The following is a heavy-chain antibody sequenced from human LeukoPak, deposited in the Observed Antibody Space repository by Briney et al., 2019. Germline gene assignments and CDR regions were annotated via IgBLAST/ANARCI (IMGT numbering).Heavy chain of an antibody. CDR3: AKDKGSGYAYFDY. V-gene: IGHV3-43*01. D-gene: IGHD5-12*01. CDR1: GFTFDDYT. J-gene: IGHJ4*02. Sequence: PGGSERLSCAASGFTFDDYTMHWVRQAPGKGLEWVSLISWDGGSTYYADSVKGRFTTSRDNSKNSLYLQMNSLRTEDTALYYCAKDKGSGYAYFDYWGQGTLVTVSS. CDR2: ISWDGGST.